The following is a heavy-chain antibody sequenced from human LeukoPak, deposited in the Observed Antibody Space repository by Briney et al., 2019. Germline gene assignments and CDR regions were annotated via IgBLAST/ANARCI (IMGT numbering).Heavy chain of an antibody. Sequence: GGSLRLSCVASGFPFSSYWMTWVRQAPGKGLEWVAVISYDGNNKYYADSVKGRFSISRDNSKNTLYLQMDSLRGEDTAVYYCAKDFRIGYSAHFDYWGQGALVTVSS. J-gene: IGHJ4*02. D-gene: IGHD2-21*01. CDR2: ISYDGNNK. CDR3: AKDFRIGYSAHFDY. CDR1: GFPFSSYW. V-gene: IGHV3-30*18.